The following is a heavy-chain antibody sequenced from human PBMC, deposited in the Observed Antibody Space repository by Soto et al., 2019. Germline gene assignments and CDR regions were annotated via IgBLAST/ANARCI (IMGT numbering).Heavy chain of an antibody. CDR2: IIPIFGTP. CDR3: ATGGNYYEPSALAY. V-gene: IGHV1-69*01. Sequence: QVQRVQSVAEVKKPGSSVKVSCKASGDSFSSYAISWVRQAPGHGLEWMGRIIPIFGTPNYAQRVEGRVTIAADESTSTANMELSSLRSDDTAVYYCATGGNYYEPSALAYWGQGTLVTVSS. J-gene: IGHJ4*02. CDR1: GDSFSSYA. D-gene: IGHD3-22*01.